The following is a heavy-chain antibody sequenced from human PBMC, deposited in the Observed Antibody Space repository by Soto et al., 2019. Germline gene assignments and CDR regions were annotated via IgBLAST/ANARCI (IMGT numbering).Heavy chain of an antibody. V-gene: IGHV4-39*01. Sequence: QLQLQESGPGLVQPSETLSLTCSVSGVSVRSTSYSWAWIRQPPGKGLDWVGTLYYNGGTYYSPSRTSRVTMSLDTSKNQLSLMLTSVTAADTALDYCASLDCSGANGYSGRGRNFDYGGLGSLVTVAS. CDR2: LYYNGGT. D-gene: IGHD2-15*01. CDR3: ASLDCSGANGYSGRGRNFDY. CDR1: GVSVRSTSYS. J-gene: IGHJ4*02.